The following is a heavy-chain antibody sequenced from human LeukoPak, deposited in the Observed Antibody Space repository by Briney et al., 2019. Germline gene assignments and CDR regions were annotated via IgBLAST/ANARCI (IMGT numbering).Heavy chain of an antibody. D-gene: IGHD3-3*01. J-gene: IGHJ4*02. V-gene: IGHV3-30-3*01. CDR2: ISYDGSNK. CDR3: ARPAYYDFWSGYYRD. Sequence: GGSLRLSCAASGFTFSSYAMHWVRQAPGKGLEWVAVISYDGSNKYYAGSVKGRFTISRDNSKNTLYLEMNSLRAEDTAVYYCARPAYYDFWSGYYRDWGQGTLVTVSS. CDR1: GFTFSSYA.